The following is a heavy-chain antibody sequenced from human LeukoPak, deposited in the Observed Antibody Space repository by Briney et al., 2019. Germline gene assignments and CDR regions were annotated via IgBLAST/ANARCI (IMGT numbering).Heavy chain of an antibody. V-gene: IGHV4-59*01. CDR1: GGSLSSYY. J-gene: IGHJ4*02. Sequence: SETLSLTCTVSGGSLSSYYWSWIRQPPGKGLEWIGYIYYSGSTNYNPSPTSRVTISVDTSKNQFSLKLSSVTAADTAVYYCASIAAAGTPYFDYWGQGTLVTVSS. CDR3: ASIAAAGTPYFDY. D-gene: IGHD6-13*01. CDR2: IYYSGST.